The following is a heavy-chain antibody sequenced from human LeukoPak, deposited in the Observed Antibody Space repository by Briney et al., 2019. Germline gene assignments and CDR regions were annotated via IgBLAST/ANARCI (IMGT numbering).Heavy chain of an antibody. Sequence: ASVKVSCKASGYTFTGYYMHWVRQAPGQGLEWMGWINPNSGGTNYAQKFQGRVTMTRDTSISTAYMELSRLRSDDMAVYYCARGASGWYSYDFGVYYFDYWGQGTLVTVSS. CDR1: GYTFTGYY. V-gene: IGHV1-2*02. CDR3: ARGASGWYSYDFGVYYFDY. J-gene: IGHJ4*02. CDR2: INPNSGGT. D-gene: IGHD6-19*01.